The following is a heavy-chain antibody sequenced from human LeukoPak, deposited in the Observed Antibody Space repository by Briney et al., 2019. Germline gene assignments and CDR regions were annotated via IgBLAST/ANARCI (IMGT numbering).Heavy chain of an antibody. CDR2: IYSGGST. V-gene: IGHV3-53*01. J-gene: IGHJ4*02. D-gene: IGHD3-9*01. Sequence: GGSLRLSCAASGFTVSSNYMSWVRQAPGKGLEWVSVIYSGGSTYYADSVKGRFTISRDNAENSLYLQMNSLTVEDTAVYYCARDHDWAYDYWGQGTLVTVSS. CDR3: ARDHDWAYDY. CDR1: GFTVSSNY.